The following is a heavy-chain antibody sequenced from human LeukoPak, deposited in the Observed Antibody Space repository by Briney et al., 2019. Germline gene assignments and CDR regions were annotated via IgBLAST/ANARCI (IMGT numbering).Heavy chain of an antibody. CDR2: ITSSSTY. Sequence: GGSLRLSCAASRFTLSTYNTHWVRQAPGKGLEWVSSITSSSTYYADSVKGRFTISRDNAKNSLYLQMNSLRAEDTAVYYCARERVTTTAFDIWGQGTMVTVSS. V-gene: IGHV3-21*01. D-gene: IGHD5-12*01. CDR1: RFTLSTYN. CDR3: ARERVTTTAFDI. J-gene: IGHJ3*02.